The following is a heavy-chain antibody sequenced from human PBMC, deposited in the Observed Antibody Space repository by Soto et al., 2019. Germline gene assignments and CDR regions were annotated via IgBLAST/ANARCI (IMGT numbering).Heavy chain of an antibody. CDR3: ARGGLEPFDY. D-gene: IGHD1-1*01. CDR1: GFNLGSYW. V-gene: IGHV3-74*01. J-gene: IGHJ4*01. CDR2: INDYGTTI. Sequence: GRSLRLSCAPSGFNLGSYWIHWVRQAPGKGLVWVSRINDYGTTINYAESVEGRFTISRDDAKSEVYLQMNNLRADDKAVYYGARGGLEPFDYWGQSPGHRLL.